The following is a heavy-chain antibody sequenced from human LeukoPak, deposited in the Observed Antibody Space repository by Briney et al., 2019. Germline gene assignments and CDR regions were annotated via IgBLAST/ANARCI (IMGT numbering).Heavy chain of an antibody. Sequence: GGSLRLSCAASGFTFSSYSMNWVRQAPGKGVEWVSCISSSSSYIYYADSVKGRLTIFRDNAKNSLYLQMNSLRAEDTAVYYCARDKPPMATVTPFDYWGQGTLVTVSS. CDR2: ISSSSSYI. CDR1: GFTFSSYS. D-gene: IGHD5-24*01. CDR3: ARDKPPMATVTPFDY. V-gene: IGHV3-21*01. J-gene: IGHJ4*02.